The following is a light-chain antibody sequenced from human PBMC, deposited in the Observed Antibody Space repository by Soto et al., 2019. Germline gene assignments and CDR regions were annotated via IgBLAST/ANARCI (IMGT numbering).Light chain of an antibody. V-gene: IGKV4-1*01. CDR2: WAS. CDR1: QSVLYSSNNKNY. J-gene: IGKJ1*01. Sequence: DIVMTQSPDSLAVSLGERATINCKSSQSVLYSSNNKNYLAWYQQKPGQPPNLLISWASTRESGVPDRFSGRGSGTDFTLSISSLQAEDVAVYYCQQYYSTPQTFGQGTKVEIK. CDR3: QQYYSTPQT.